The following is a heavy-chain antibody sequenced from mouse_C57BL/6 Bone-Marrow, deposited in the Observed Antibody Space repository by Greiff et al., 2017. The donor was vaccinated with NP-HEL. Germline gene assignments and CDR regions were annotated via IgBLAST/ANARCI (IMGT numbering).Heavy chain of an antibody. V-gene: IGHV1-63*01. CDR1: GYTFTNYW. J-gene: IGHJ2*01. Sequence: VQLQQSGVELVRPGTSVKMSCKASGYTFTNYWIGWAKQRPGHGLEWIGDIYPGGGYTNYNEKFKGKATLTADKSSSTAYMQFSSLTSEDSAIYYCARSLTLYFDYWGQGTTLTVSS. CDR2: IYPGGGYT. CDR3: ARSLTLYFDY. D-gene: IGHD4-1*01.